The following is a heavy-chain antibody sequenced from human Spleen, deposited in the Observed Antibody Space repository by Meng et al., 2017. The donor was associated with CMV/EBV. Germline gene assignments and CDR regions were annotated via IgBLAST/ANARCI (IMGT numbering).Heavy chain of an antibody. CDR1: GFTFSIYG. V-gene: IGHV3-30*02. CDR3: AKAGLQVDSNHLPYFDYYGMDV. Sequence: GGSLRLSCAVSGFTFSIYGMHWVRQAPGKGLEWVAFIRYDGSNKRYADSVKGRFTSSRDNSKNTLYLQMNSLRAEDTAVYYCAKAGLQVDSNHLPYFDYYGMDVWGQGTTVTVSS. D-gene: IGHD4-11*01. CDR2: IRYDGSNK. J-gene: IGHJ6*02.